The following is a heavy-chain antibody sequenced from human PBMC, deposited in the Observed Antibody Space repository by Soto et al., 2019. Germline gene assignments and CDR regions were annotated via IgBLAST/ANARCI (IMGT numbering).Heavy chain of an antibody. J-gene: IGHJ4*02. CDR2: TYYSGSS. V-gene: IGHV4-59*01. CDR3: ARWPTMTTDFDY. D-gene: IGHD4-17*01. Sequence: PSESLSPTCTASGGSINNYYWSWIRQPPGKGLEWIGYTYYSGSSNYNPSLKSRVTISVDTSKNQFSLKLSSVTAADTAVYYCARWPTMTTDFDYWGQGTLVTVS. CDR1: GGSINNYY.